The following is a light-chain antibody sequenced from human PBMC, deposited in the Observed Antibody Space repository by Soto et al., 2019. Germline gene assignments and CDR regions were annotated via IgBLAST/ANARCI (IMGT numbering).Light chain of an antibody. Sequence: QSALTQPASVSGSPGQSITISCTGTSSDVGGYNYVSWYQQHPGKAPKLMIYEVSNRPSGVSNRFSGSKSGNTASLTISGLQAEHEAGYYCSSYTSSSTPLVFGTGTKLTVL. CDR1: SSDVGGYNY. CDR2: EVS. CDR3: SSYTSSSTPLV. V-gene: IGLV2-14*01. J-gene: IGLJ1*01.